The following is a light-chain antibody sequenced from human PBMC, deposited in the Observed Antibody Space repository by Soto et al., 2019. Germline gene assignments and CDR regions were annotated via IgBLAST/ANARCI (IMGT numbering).Light chain of an antibody. V-gene: IGKV1-5*03. CDR1: QSISSW. Sequence: DIQMTQSPSTLSASVGDRVTITCRASQSISSWLAWYQQKPGKAPKLLIYKASSLDSGVPSRFSGSGSGTEFTLTISSLQTDDFATYYCQQYHSYPYTFGQGTKLEIK. CDR2: KAS. CDR3: QQYHSYPYT. J-gene: IGKJ2*01.